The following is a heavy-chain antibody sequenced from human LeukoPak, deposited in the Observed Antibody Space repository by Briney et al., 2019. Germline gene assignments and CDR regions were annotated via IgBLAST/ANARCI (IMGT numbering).Heavy chain of an antibody. CDR3: TRHPSDRKHYGSGRTYYYYYMDV. V-gene: IGHV3-73*01. CDR1: GFTFSGSA. J-gene: IGHJ6*03. Sequence: PGGSLRLSCAASGFTFSGSAMHWVRQASGKGLEWVGRIRSKANSYATAYAASVKGRSTISRDDSKNTAYLQMNSLKTEDTAVYYCTRHPSDRKHYGSGRTYYYYYMDVWGKGTTVTISS. CDR2: IRSKANSYAT. D-gene: IGHD3-10*01.